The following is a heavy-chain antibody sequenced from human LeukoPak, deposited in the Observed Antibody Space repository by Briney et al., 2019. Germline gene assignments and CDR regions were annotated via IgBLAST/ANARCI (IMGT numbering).Heavy chain of an antibody. J-gene: IGHJ4*02. Sequence: GGSLRLSCAASGFTFSSYSMNWVRQAPGKGLEWVSSISSSSSYIYYADSVKGRFTISRDNAKNSLYPQMNSLRAEDTAVYYCAREGFIVGATPYYFDYWGQGTLVTVSS. D-gene: IGHD1-26*01. V-gene: IGHV3-21*01. CDR3: AREGFIVGATPYYFDY. CDR2: ISSSSSYI. CDR1: GFTFSSYS.